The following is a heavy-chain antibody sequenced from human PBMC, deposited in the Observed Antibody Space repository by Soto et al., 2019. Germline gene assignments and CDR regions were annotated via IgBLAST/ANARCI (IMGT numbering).Heavy chain of an antibody. D-gene: IGHD1-26*01. Sequence: SVEVSCEESGGTTALSTCTISWVRQAPGQGLEWMGAIVPLFGTANYAQKFQGRVTITADESTSTAYMELSSLRSEDTAVYYCARAPVGHSAFDIWVQGTMVTVFS. J-gene: IGHJ3*02. CDR3: ARAPVGHSAFDI. V-gene: IGHV1-69*13. CDR2: IVPLFGTA. CDR1: GGTTALSTCT.